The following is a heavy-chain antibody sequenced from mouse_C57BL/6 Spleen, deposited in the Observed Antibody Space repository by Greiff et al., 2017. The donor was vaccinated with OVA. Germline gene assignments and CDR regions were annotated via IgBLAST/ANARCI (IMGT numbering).Heavy chain of an antibody. V-gene: IGHV1-61*01. Sequence: QVQLQQPGAELVRPGSSVKLSFKASGYTFTSYWMDWVKQRPGQGLEWIGNIYPSDSETHYNQKFKDKATLTVDKSSSTAYMQLSSLTSEDSAVYYCARRGVYYYGSSHFDVWGTGTTVTVSS. CDR2: IYPSDSET. CDR1: GYTFTSYW. J-gene: IGHJ1*03. D-gene: IGHD1-1*01. CDR3: ARRGVYYYGSSHFDV.